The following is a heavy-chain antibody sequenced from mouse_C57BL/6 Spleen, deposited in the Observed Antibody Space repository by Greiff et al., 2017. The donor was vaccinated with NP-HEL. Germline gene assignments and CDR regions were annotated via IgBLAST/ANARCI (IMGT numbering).Heavy chain of an antibody. Sequence: VQLQQSGAELVKPGASVKVSCKASGYTFTSYWMHWVKQRPGQGLEWIGRIHPSDSDTNYNQKYKGKATLTVAKSSSTAYMQLSSLTSADSAVYFCARESSYYYGSSYAGRFAYWGQGSLVTVSA. CDR1: GYTFTSYW. J-gene: IGHJ3*01. CDR2: IHPSDSDT. D-gene: IGHD1-1*01. V-gene: IGHV1-74*01. CDR3: ARESSYYYGSSYAGRFAY.